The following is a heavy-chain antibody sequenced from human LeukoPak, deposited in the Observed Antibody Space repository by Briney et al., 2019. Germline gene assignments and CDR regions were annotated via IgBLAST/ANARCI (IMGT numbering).Heavy chain of an antibody. CDR2: IYYSGST. Sequence: PSEALSLTCTVSGGSISSYYWSWIRQSPGKGLEWIGYIYYSGSTNYNPSLRSRVTISIDMSKNQFSLNLSSVTAADTAVYFCARRLSGDDAFDIWGQGTMVIVSP. J-gene: IGHJ3*02. D-gene: IGHD7-27*01. CDR1: GGSISSYY. V-gene: IGHV4-59*08. CDR3: ARRLSGDDAFDI.